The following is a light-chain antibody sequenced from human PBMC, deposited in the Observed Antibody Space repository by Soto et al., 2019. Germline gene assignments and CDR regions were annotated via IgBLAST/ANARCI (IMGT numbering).Light chain of an antibody. V-gene: IGKV3-15*01. J-gene: IGKJ4*01. CDR3: QQYNKWPLT. CDR1: QSVSSN. Sequence: EIVMTQSPATLSVSPGERATLSCRASQSVSSNLAWYQQKPGQAPRLLIYGASTRATGIPDRFSGSGSGTEFTLTISSLQSEDFVVYYCQQYNKWPLTFGGGTKVEIK. CDR2: GAS.